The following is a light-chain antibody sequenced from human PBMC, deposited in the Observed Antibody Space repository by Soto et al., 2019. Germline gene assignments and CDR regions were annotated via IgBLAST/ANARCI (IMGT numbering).Light chain of an antibody. CDR3: QQYMSSVT. CDR2: GAS. CDR1: QSVDSTF. V-gene: IGKV3-20*01. J-gene: IGKJ1*01. Sequence: EIVLTPSPGSLSLSPGERATLSCLASQSVDSTFFAWYQKKPGQAPRLLIYGASKRATGVPDRFSGSGSGTDFTLTISRLEPEDFAVYYCQQYMSSVTFGQGTKVDI.